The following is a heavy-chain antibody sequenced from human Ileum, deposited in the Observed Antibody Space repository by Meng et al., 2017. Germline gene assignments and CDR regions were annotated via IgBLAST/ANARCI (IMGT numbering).Heavy chain of an antibody. CDR2: GST. Sequence: QMQLQGSGPGLVWPSETMSRTCTVSGASVSSNNDGWGWIRQPPGKGLEWIGYGSTNHNPSLKSRVTISVDTSKNQFFLTLNSVTAADTAIYYCARDHWGSLDYWGQGILVTVSS. J-gene: IGHJ4*02. CDR3: ARDHWGSLDY. D-gene: IGHD7-27*01. V-gene: IGHV4-61*01. CDR1: GASVSSNNDG.